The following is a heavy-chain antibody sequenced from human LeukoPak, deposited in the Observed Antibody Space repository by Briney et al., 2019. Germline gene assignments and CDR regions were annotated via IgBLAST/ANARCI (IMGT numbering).Heavy chain of an antibody. CDR2: INPSGGST. J-gene: IGHJ5*02. D-gene: IGHD6-19*01. CDR3: AREPYPTYSSGWYASVDP. V-gene: IGHV1-46*01. CDR1: GYTFTSYY. Sequence: ASVKVSCKASGYTFTSYYMHWVRQAPGQGLEWMGIINPSGGSTSYAQKFQGRVTMTRGTSTSTVYMELSSLRSEDTAVYYCAREPYPTYSSGWYASVDPWGQGTLVTVSS.